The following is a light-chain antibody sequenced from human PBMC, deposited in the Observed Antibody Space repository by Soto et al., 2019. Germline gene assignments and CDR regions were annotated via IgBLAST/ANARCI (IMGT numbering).Light chain of an antibody. CDR3: QQYNSWPPLT. CDR2: GAS. V-gene: IGKV3-15*01. Sequence: EIVMTQSPATLSVSPGERATLSCRASQGVSRNLAWYQQKPGQAPRLLIYGASTRATGIPARFSGSGSGTEFTLTISSLQSEDSALNYCQQYNSWPPLTFGGGTKVEIK. J-gene: IGKJ4*01. CDR1: QGVSRN.